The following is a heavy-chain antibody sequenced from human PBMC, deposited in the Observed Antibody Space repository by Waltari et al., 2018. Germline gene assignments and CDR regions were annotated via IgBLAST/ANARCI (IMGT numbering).Heavy chain of an antibody. J-gene: IGHJ5*02. CDR2: IIPIFGTA. CDR1: GGTFSSYA. V-gene: IGHV1-69*01. Sequence: QVQLVQSGAEVKKPGSSVKVSCKASGGTFSSYAISWVRQAPGQGLEWMGGIIPIFGTANYAQKFQGRVTITADESTSTAYMELRSLRSDDTAVYYCARDHVPRGGEQTNWFDPWGQGTLVTVSS. D-gene: IGHD3-16*01. CDR3: ARDHVPRGGEQTNWFDP.